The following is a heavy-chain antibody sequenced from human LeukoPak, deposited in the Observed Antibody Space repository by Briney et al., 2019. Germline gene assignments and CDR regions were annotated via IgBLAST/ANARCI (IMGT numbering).Heavy chain of an antibody. V-gene: IGHV1-69*05. CDR3: ARVSAHYYYMDV. CDR2: IIPIFGTA. J-gene: IGHJ6*03. Sequence: SVKVSCKASGGTFSSYAISWVRQAAGQGLEWMGGIIPIFGTANYAQKFQGRVTITTDESTSTAYMELSSLRSEDTAVYYCARVSAHYYYMDVWGKGTTVTVSS. CDR1: GGTFSSYA.